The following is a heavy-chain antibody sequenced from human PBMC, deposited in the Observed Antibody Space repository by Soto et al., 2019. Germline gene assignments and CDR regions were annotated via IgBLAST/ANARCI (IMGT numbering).Heavy chain of an antibody. D-gene: IGHD5-12*01. J-gene: IGHJ4*02. CDR3: ATDTGQAMATISRDYYFDC. CDR1: GFTFSSYA. Sequence: EVQLLESGGGLVQPGGSLGLSCAASGFTFSSYAMSWVRQAPGKGLEWVSGISGRGGTTYYADSVKGRFTISRDDSRNTLYLQMHSLRAEDTAVYYCATDTGQAMATISRDYYFDCWGQGTLVTVSS. CDR2: ISGRGGTT. V-gene: IGHV3-23*01.